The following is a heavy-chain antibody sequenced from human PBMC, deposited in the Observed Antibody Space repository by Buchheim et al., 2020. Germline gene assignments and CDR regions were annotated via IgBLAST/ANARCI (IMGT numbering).Heavy chain of an antibody. V-gene: IGHV4-34*02. J-gene: IGHJ5*02. CDR1: GGSSSVYY. Sequence: QEQVQQWGAGLLKPSETLSLTCAVYGGSSSVYYWNWIRQSPGKGLEWIGEISHAGFTNYNPSLKNRVIISLDTSSNKISLSLTSVTSADTAIYYCAKLGGNHYGSGGFDPWGQGTL. CDR2: ISHAGFT. D-gene: IGHD3-10*01. CDR3: AKLGGNHYGSGGFDP.